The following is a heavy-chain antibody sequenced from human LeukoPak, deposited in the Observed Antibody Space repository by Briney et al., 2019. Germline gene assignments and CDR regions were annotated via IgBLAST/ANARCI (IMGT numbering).Heavy chain of an antibody. V-gene: IGHV3-30*09. CDR2: ISYDGSNK. J-gene: IGHJ4*02. CDR3: ARDGANYYGSGSHHDY. Sequence: GGSLRLSCAASGFTFSSYAMHWVRQAPGKGLEWVAVISYDGSNKYYADSVKGRFAISRDNSKNTLYLQMNSLRAEDTAVYYCARDGANYYGSGSHHDYWGQGTLVTVSS. D-gene: IGHD3-10*01. CDR1: GFTFSSYA.